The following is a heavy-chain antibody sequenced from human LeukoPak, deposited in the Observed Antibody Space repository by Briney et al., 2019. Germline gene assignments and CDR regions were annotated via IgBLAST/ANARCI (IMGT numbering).Heavy chain of an antibody. J-gene: IGHJ1*01. Sequence: SGTPSLTCTVSGGSISSYYWSLIRQPPREGLEWIGFIYYSGSTNYNPSLKSRVTISVDTSKNQFSLKLSSVTAADTAVYYCVRGVTYYYDRSAYYPYAEYFQHWGQGSLVTVSS. CDR3: VRGVTYYYDRSAYYPYAEYFQH. D-gene: IGHD3-22*01. V-gene: IGHV4-59*01. CDR1: GGSISSYY. CDR2: IYYSGST.